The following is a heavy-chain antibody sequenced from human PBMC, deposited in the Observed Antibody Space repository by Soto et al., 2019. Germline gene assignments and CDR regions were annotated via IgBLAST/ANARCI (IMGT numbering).Heavy chain of an antibody. CDR1: GFTFSSYA. D-gene: IGHD6-19*01. CDR2: ISYDGSNK. CDR3: AREAVAGSFDY. J-gene: IGHJ4*02. Sequence: GGSLRLSCAASGFTFSSYAMHWVRQAPGKGLEWVAVISYDGSNKYYADSVKGRFTISRDNSKNTLYLQMNSLRAEDTAVYYCAREAVAGSFDYWGQGTLVTVSS. V-gene: IGHV3-30-3*01.